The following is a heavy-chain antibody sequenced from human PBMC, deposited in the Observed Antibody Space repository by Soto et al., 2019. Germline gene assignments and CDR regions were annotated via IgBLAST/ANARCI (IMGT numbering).Heavy chain of an antibody. CDR3: ARGAGIAAAKNAYYYYYGMDV. V-gene: IGHV1-69*06. J-gene: IGHJ6*02. CDR1: GGTFSSYA. D-gene: IGHD6-13*01. CDR2: IIPIFGTA. Sequence: QVQLVQSGAEVKKPGSSVKVSCKASGGTFSSYAISWVRQAPGQGLEWMGGIIPIFGTANYAQKLQGRVTITADKSTSTAYMELSSLRSEDTAVYYCARGAGIAAAKNAYYYYYGMDVWGQGTTVTVSS.